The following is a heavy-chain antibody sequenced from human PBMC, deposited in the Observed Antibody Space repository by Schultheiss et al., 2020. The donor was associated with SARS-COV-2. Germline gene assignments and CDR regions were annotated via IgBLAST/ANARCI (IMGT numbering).Heavy chain of an antibody. V-gene: IGHV4-39*07. CDR2: IYYSGST. CDR1: GGSISSSSYY. CDR3: ARVDTAMASYYYYGMDV. J-gene: IGHJ6*02. D-gene: IGHD5-18*01. Sequence: SQTLSLTCTVSGGSISSSSYYWGWIRQPPGKGLEWIGSIYYSGSTNYNPSLKSRVTISVDTSKNQFSLKLSSVTAADTAVYYCARVDTAMASYYYYGMDVWGQGTTVTVSS.